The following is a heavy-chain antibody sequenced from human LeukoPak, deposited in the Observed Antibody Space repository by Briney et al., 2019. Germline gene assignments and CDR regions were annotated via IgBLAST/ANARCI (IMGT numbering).Heavy chain of an antibody. V-gene: IGHV4-61*02. CDR2: IYTSGST. CDR1: GGSISSGSYY. J-gene: IGHJ3*02. D-gene: IGHD3-22*01. Sequence: SQTLSLTCTVSGGSISSGSYYWSWIRQPAGKGLEWIGRIYTSGSTNYNPSLKSRVTISVDTSKNQFSLKLSSVTAADTAVYYCARDSSGYYTSSAFDIWGQGTMVTVSS. CDR3: ARDSSGYYTSSAFDI.